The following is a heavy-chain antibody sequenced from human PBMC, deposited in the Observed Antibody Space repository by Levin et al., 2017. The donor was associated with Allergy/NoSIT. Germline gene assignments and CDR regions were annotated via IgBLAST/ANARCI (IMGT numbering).Heavy chain of an antibody. CDR3: ASHLHYYHYYYYMDV. D-gene: IGHD3-10*01. V-gene: IGHV4-61*01. Sequence: SETLSLTCTVSGGSVSSGSHYWSWIRQPPGKGLEWIGYISDTGSTNYNPSLKSRVTMSVDTSKNQFSLKVSSVTAADTAMYYCASHLHYYHYYYYMDVWGKGTTVTVSS. CDR1: GGSVSSGSHY. J-gene: IGHJ6*03. CDR2: ISDTGST.